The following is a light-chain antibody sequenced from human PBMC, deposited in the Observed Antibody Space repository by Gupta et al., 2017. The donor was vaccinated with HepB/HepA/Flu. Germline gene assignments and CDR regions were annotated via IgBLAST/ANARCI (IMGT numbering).Light chain of an antibody. V-gene: IGLV7-46*01. CDR1: TGAVTSTHY. CDR3: LLSYSGVRV. J-gene: IGLJ2*01. Sequence: QPVVTQEPSLTVSPGGTVIFTCGSSTGAVTSTHYPYWFQHKPGQAPTKLVYDTNNKQSWAFARFSGSLLGGKAALTLSGAQPEDEADYYCLLSYSGVRVFGGGTKLTVL. CDR2: DTN.